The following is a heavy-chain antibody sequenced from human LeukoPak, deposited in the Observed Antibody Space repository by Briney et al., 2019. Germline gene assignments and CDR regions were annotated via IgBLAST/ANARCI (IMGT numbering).Heavy chain of an antibody. CDR3: ARRGYCSGGSCYSFDY. J-gene: IGHJ4*02. CDR1: GGSISSYY. CDR2: IYYSGST. D-gene: IGHD2-15*01. Sequence: SETLFLTCTVSGGSISSYYWTWIRQPPGKGLEYIGHIYYSGSTNYIPSLKSRVTISVDTSKNQFSLKLSSVTAADTAVYYCARRGYCSGGSCYSFDYWGQGTLVTVSS. V-gene: IGHV4-59*01.